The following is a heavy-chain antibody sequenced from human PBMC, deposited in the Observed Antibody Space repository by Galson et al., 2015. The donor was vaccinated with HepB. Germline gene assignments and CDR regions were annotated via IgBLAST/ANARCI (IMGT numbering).Heavy chain of an antibody. V-gene: IGHV4-39*01. CDR3: ARHVNDYGLAV. Sequence: ETLSLTCTVSGGSMNSNTYQWAWIRQPPGKGLECIGSIYNRGTTFYNESLRSRVTISVDTSRSQFSLKLRSVTAADTAVYYCARHVNDYGLAVWGPGTTVTVSS. CDR1: GGSMNSNTYQ. CDR2: IYNRGTT. D-gene: IGHD2-8*01. J-gene: IGHJ6*02.